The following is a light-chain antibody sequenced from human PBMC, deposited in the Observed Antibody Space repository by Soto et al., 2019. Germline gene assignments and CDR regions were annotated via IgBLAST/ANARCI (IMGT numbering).Light chain of an antibody. CDR2: DVS. J-gene: IGLJ1*01. CDR3: SSYRTSNTRQIV. CDR1: SSDVGGYNY. Sequence: QSVLTQPASVSGSPGQSITISCTGTSSDVGGYNYVSWYQHHPGKAPKLMIYDVSNRPSGVSNRFSGSMSGNTASLSISGLQPEDEADYYCSSYRTSNTRQIVCGTGTKVTVL. V-gene: IGLV2-14*03.